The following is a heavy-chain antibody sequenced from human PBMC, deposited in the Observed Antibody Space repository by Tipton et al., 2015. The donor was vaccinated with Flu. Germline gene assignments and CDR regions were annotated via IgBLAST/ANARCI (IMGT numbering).Heavy chain of an antibody. D-gene: IGHD4-11*01. CDR2: ISAYNRDT. V-gene: IGHV1-18*01. J-gene: IGHJ5*01. Sequence: QVQLVQSGAEVKRPGASVKVSCKASGYTFTTYGIAWVRQAPGQGLEWMGWISAYNRDTKYGQKFQGRVTMTTDTWTSTVYMELRSLRSDDTAVYYCARRDYSNYVSDPKNWFDSWGQGTLVTVSS. CDR3: ARRDYSNYVSDPKNWFDS. CDR1: GYTFTTYG.